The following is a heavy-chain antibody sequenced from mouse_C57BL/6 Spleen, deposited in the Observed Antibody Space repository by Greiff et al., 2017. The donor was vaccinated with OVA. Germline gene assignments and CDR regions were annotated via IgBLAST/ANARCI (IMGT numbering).Heavy chain of an antibody. V-gene: IGHV1-19*01. CDR1: GYTFTDYY. D-gene: IGHD1-1*01. CDR3: AFYYGSSSYWYFDV. Sequence: EVQLQQSGPVLVKPGASVKMSCKASGYTFTDYYMNWVKQSHGKSLEWIGVINPYNGGTSYNQKFKGKATLTVDKSSSTAYMELNSLTSEDSAVYYCAFYYGSSSYWYFDVWGTGTTVTVAS. J-gene: IGHJ1*03. CDR2: INPYNGGT.